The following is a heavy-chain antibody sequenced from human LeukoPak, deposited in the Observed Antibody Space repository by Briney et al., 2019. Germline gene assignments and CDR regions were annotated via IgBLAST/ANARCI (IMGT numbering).Heavy chain of an antibody. CDR1: EFVFSSHA. D-gene: IGHD6-25*01. CDR3: AKDQYSSGSLADY. V-gene: IGHV3-23*01. J-gene: IGHJ4*02. CDR2: ISASGGNT. Sequence: GGSLRLSCVASEFVFSSHAMIWVRQAPGKGLEWVSGISASGGNTYYADPVKGRFTISRDNSKNTLYLQMNSLRAEDTAVYYCAKDQYSSGSLADYWGQGTLVTVSS.